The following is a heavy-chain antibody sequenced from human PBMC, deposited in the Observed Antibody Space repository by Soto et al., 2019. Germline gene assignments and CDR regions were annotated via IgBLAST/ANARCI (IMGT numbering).Heavy chain of an antibody. V-gene: IGHV1-3*05. Sequence: QVQLVQSGAEEKKPGASVKVSCKASGYTFTSYAMHWVRQAPGQRLEWMGWINAGNGNTKYSQKFQGRVTITSDTSHSTADMELISLRSEDTAGYYCARDLDTAMARVPLNYYYGMDVWGQGTTVTVSS. CDR2: INAGNGNT. CDR1: GYTFTSYA. J-gene: IGHJ6*02. D-gene: IGHD5-18*01. CDR3: ARDLDTAMARVPLNYYYGMDV.